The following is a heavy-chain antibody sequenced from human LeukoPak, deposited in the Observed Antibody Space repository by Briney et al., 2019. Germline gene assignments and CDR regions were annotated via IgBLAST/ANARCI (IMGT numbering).Heavy chain of an antibody. CDR3: ARATTGKPVVHYFDY. CDR1: GFTFSSYA. J-gene: IGHJ4*02. CDR2: ISYDGSNK. V-gene: IGHV3-30-3*01. D-gene: IGHD1-26*01. Sequence: GGSLRLSCAASGFTFSSYAMHWVRQAPGKGLEWVAVISYDGSNKYYADSVKGRFTISRDNSKNTLYLQMNSLRAEDTAVYYCARATTGKPVVHYFDYWGQGTLVTVSS.